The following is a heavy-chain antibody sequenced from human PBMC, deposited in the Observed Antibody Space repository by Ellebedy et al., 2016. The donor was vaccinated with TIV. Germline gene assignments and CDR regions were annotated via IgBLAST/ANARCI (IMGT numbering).Heavy chain of an antibody. D-gene: IGHD2-21*02. CDR1: GGSISSYY. CDR2: IYTSGST. CDR3: TAHGMDV. Sequence: SETLSLXXTVSGGSISSYYWSWIRQPAGKGLEWIGRIYTSGSTNYNPSLKSRVTMSVDTSKNQFYLKLSSVTAADTAVYYCTAHGMDVWGQGTTVTVSS. J-gene: IGHJ6*02. V-gene: IGHV4-4*07.